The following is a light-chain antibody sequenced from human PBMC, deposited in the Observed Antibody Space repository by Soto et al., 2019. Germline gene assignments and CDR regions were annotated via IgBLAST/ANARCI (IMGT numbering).Light chain of an antibody. V-gene: IGLV2-18*02. Sequence: QSALTQPPSVSGSPGQSVTISCTGTSSDFGSYNRVSWYQRPPGTGPKLMIYEVSNRPSGVPDRFSGSMSGNTASLTVSGLQAEDEADYYCSSHGGSNAFYVFGTGTKVTVL. CDR3: SSHGGSNAFYV. J-gene: IGLJ1*01. CDR1: SSDFGSYNR. CDR2: EVS.